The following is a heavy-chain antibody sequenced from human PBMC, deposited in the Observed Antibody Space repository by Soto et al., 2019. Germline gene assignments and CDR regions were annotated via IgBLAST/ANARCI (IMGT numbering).Heavy chain of an antibody. D-gene: IGHD1-26*01. CDR1: GFSLSTNGVG. CDR3: AHRTGLYGNSTGSSFHF. CDR2: IYWDDDK. Sequence: SGPTLVNPTQILTLTCTFSGFSLSTNGVGVGWIRQPPGKALEGLALIYWDDDKRYNPSLKSRLTITKDTSKNQVVLTLTNVDPVDTATYYCAHRTGLYGNSTGSSFHFWREGVLVTVSS. V-gene: IGHV2-5*02. J-gene: IGHJ4*02.